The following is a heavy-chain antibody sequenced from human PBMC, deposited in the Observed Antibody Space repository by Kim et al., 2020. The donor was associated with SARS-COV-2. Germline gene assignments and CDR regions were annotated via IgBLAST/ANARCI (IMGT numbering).Heavy chain of an antibody. CDR3: AKDRKPATGYSSSWYVLDY. CDR1: GFTFSSYG. CDR2: ISYDGSNK. Sequence: GGSLRLSCAASGFTFSSYGMHWVRQAPGKGLEWVAVISYDGSNKYYADSVKGRFTISRDNSKNTLYLQMNSLRAEDTAVYYCAKDRKPATGYSSSWYVLDYWGQGTLVTVSS. J-gene: IGHJ4*02. D-gene: IGHD6-13*01. V-gene: IGHV3-30*18.